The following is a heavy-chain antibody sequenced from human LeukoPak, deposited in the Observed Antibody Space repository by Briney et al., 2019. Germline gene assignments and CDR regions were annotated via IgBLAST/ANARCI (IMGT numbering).Heavy chain of an antibody. Sequence: PGGSLRLSCATSGFTFSNYWMSWVRQAPGKGLEWVANIKPEGIEKYYVESVKGRFTISRDNAKNSVFLQMLSLTAEDTAVYFCARDGIDYWGQGTLVTVSS. D-gene: IGHD2-21*01. CDR3: ARDGIDY. V-gene: IGHV3-7*01. CDR1: GFTFSNYW. J-gene: IGHJ4*02. CDR2: IKPEGIEK.